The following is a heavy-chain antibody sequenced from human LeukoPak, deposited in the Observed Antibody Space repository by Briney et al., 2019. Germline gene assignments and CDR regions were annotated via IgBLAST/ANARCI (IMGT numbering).Heavy chain of an antibody. CDR3: ARGGEGYYDSSGYHRDYYYYYYGMDV. J-gene: IGHJ6*02. CDR1: GGSISSYY. Sequence: SETLSLTCTVSGGSISSYYWSWIRQPAGKGLEWIGRIYTSGSTNYNPSLKSRVTMSVDTSKNQFSLKLSSVTAADTAVYYCARGGEGYYDSSGYHRDYYYYYYGMDVWGQGTLVTVSS. V-gene: IGHV4-4*07. CDR2: IYTSGST. D-gene: IGHD3-22*01.